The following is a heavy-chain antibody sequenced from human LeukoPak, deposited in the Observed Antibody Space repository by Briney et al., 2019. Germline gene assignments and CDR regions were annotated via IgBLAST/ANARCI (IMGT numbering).Heavy chain of an antibody. CDR3: ARGGYSGSYYRFS. D-gene: IGHD6-25*01. V-gene: IGHV3-74*01. CDR1: GFTFSSYW. Sequence: PGGSLRLSCAASGFTFSSYWMHWVRQAPGKGPEWLSRTSKDGSDTFYADAAKGRFTASRDNAKNTVYLQVTNVSPEDTAVYYCARGGYSGSYYRFSWGQGTLVTVAS. J-gene: IGHJ4*02. CDR2: TSKDGSDT.